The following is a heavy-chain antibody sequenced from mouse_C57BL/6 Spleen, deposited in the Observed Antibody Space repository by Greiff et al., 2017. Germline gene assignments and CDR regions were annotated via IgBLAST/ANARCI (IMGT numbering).Heavy chain of an antibody. Sequence: QVQLQQSGAELARPGASVKLSCKASGYTFTSYGISWVKQRTGQGLEWIGEIYPRSGNTYYNEKFKGKATLTADQSSSTAYMELRSLTSEDSAVXCCARLGPHYGRAWGQGTLVTVSA. CDR3: ARLGPHYGRA. V-gene: IGHV1-81*01. CDR1: GYTFTSYG. J-gene: IGHJ3*01. CDR2: IYPRSGNT. D-gene: IGHD1-1*01.